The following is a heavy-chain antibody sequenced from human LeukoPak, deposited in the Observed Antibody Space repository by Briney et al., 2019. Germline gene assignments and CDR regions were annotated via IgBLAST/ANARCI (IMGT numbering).Heavy chain of an antibody. CDR1: GYTFTSYG. V-gene: IGHV1-18*01. Sequence: GASVKVSCKASGYTFTSYGISWVRQAPGQGLEWMGWISAYNGNTNYAQKLQGRVTMTTDTSTSTAHMELRSLRSDDTAVYYCARGRYSYDSSGYLDYWGQGTLVTVSS. CDR3: ARGRYSYDSSGYLDY. D-gene: IGHD3-22*01. CDR2: ISAYNGNT. J-gene: IGHJ4*02.